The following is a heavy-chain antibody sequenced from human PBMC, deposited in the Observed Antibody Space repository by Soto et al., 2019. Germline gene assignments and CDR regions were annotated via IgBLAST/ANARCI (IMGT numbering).Heavy chain of an antibody. CDR3: ARHVRAWAYYFDY. D-gene: IGHD3-10*02. V-gene: IGHV4-39*01. Sequence: SETLSLTCTVSGGSISSSSYYWGWIHQPPGKGLEWIGSIYYSGSTYYNPSLKSRVTISVDTSKNQFSLKLSSVTAADTAVYYCARHVRAWAYYFDYWGQGTLVTVSS. CDR2: IYYSGST. J-gene: IGHJ4*02. CDR1: GGSISSSSYY.